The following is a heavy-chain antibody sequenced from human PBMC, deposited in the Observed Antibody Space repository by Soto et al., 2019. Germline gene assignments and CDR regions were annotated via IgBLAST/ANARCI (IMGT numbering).Heavy chain of an antibody. V-gene: IGHV1-69*13. CDR2: IIPIFGTA. J-gene: IGHJ4*02. CDR3: ARETGSGSPFDY. Sequence: ASVKVSCKASGGTFSKYAISWVRQAPGQGLEWMGGIIPIFGTANYAQKFQGRVTITADESTSTAYMELSSMRSEDTAVYYCARETGSGSPFDYWGQGTLVTVSS. D-gene: IGHD1-26*01. CDR1: GGTFSKYA.